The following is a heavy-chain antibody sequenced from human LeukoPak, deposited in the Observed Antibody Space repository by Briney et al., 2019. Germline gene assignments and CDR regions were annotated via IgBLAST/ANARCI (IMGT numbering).Heavy chain of an antibody. CDR2: INPNSGGT. J-gene: IGHJ4*02. Sequence: ASVKVSCKASGYTFTGYYIHWVRQAPGQGLEWMGWINPNSGGTNYAPKFQGRVTMTRDTSISTAYMELSSLRSDDTAVYYCATLYCSSTSCSIGKGDYWGQGTLVTVSS. CDR3: ATLYCSSTSCSIGKGDY. CDR1: GYTFTGYY. V-gene: IGHV1-2*02. D-gene: IGHD2-2*01.